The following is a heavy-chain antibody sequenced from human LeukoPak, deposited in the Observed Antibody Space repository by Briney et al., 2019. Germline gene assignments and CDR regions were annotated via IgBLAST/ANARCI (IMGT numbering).Heavy chain of an antibody. CDR2: FYSDTNT. D-gene: IGHD3-22*01. V-gene: IGHV3-53*01. Sequence: GGSLRLSSAASGFTVSSSYMSWVLQPPGKGLEWASVFYSDTNTNFADSVKGRFTMSRDTSKNTLYLQMNSLRAEDTAMYYCARVSPYYFDSDGYPTVSYPFDVWGQGTMVTVSS. J-gene: IGHJ3*01. CDR1: GFTVSSSY. CDR3: ARVSPYYFDSDGYPTVSYPFDV.